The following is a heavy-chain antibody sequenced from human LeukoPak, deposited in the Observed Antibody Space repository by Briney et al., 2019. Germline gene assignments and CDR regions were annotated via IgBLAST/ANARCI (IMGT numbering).Heavy chain of an antibody. CDR1: GFTFSSYS. CDR2: ISYDGSNK. V-gene: IGHV3-30*03. D-gene: IGHD2-21*02. Sequence: GSLRLSCAASGFTFSSYSMNWVRQAPGKGLEWVAVISYDGSNKYYADSVKGRFTISRDNSKNTLYLQMNSLRVEDTAVYYCAGSLAYCGGDCRLGDYWGQGTLVTVSS. CDR3: AGSLAYCGGDCRLGDY. J-gene: IGHJ4*02.